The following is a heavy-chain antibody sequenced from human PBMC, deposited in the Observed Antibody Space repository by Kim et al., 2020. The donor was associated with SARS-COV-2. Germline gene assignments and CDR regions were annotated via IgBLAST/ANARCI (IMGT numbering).Heavy chain of an antibody. D-gene: IGHD4-4*01. V-gene: IGHV3-74*01. CDR3: ARAAAVTPYYYYGMDV. J-gene: IGHJ6*02. Sequence: SVKSRFTVSRDKAKNTVYLQMNNLRAEDAAVYYCARAAAVTPYYYYGMDVWGQGTTVTVSS.